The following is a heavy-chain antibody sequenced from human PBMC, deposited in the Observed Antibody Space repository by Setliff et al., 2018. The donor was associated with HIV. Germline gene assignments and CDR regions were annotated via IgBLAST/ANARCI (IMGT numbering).Heavy chain of an antibody. CDR2: INPSGGST. CDR1: GGTFSNFA. CDR3: ARVVTHPDWYFDL. V-gene: IGHV1-46*01. D-gene: IGHD2-21*02. J-gene: IGHJ2*01. Sequence: ASVKVSCKASGGTFSNFAINWVRQAPGQGLEWMGIINPSGGSTSYAQKFQGRVTMTRDTSTSTVYMELSSLRSEDTAVYYCARVVTHPDWYFDLWGRGTLVTVSS.